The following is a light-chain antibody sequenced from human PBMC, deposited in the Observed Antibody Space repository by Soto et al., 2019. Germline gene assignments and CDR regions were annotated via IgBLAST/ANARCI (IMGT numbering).Light chain of an antibody. Sequence: EIVLTQSPGTLSLSPGERATLSCRASQSVSSSYLAWYQQKPGQSPRFLTYGPSNRATGIPDRFSGSGSGTDFTLTISRLEPEDFAVYYCQQYGSSVLTFGGGTKVDI. CDR2: GPS. CDR1: QSVSSSY. V-gene: IGKV3-20*01. J-gene: IGKJ4*01. CDR3: QQYGSSVLT.